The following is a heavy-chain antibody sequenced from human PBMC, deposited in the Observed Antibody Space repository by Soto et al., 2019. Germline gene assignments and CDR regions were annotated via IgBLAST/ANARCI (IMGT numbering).Heavy chain of an antibody. D-gene: IGHD2-15*01. CDR1: GYKFTTYF. CDR2: IHPSGDT. V-gene: IGHV1-46*01. Sequence: ASMKVSCKASGYKFTTYFIHWVRQAPVQGLEWMGMIHPSGDTGYAQKFRGRVTMTIDTSTTTAYMELRNLTSEDTAVYFSVRGYCTTSPCSGDFQFWGQGTLVTVSS. CDR3: VRGYCTTSPCSGDFQF. J-gene: IGHJ1*01.